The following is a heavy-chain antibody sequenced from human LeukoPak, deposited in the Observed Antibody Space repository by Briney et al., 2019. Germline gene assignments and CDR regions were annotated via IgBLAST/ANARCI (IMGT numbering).Heavy chain of an antibody. CDR3: AREKVPIFGVEHAFGI. Sequence: SETLSLTCTVSGGSISSYYWSWIRQPPGKGLEWIGYIYYSGSTNYNPSLKSRVTISVDTSKNQFSLKLSSVTAADTAVYYCAREKVPIFGVEHAFGIWGQGTMVTVSS. J-gene: IGHJ3*02. D-gene: IGHD3-3*01. V-gene: IGHV4-59*12. CDR1: GGSISSYY. CDR2: IYYSGST.